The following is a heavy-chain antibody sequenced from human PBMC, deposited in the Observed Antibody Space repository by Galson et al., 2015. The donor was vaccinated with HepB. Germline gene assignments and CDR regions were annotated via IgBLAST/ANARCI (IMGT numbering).Heavy chain of an antibody. D-gene: IGHD3-10*01. CDR1: GFTFSSYA. J-gene: IGHJ4*02. CDR3: ARFGGSGSYYYFDY. CDR2: ISSTGGST. Sequence: SLRLSCAASGFTFSSYAMHWVRQAPGKGLEYVSAISSTGGSTHYANSVKGRFTISRDNSKNTLYLQMGSLRAEDMAVYYCARFGGSGSYYYFDYWGQVTLVTVSS. V-gene: IGHV3-64*01.